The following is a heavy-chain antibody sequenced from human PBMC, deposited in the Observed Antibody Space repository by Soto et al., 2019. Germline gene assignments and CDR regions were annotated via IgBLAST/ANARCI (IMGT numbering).Heavy chain of an antibody. Sequence: QVQLVQSEAEVKKPGSSVKVSCKASGDIFSSYPFSWVRQAPGQGLEWMGGIVPLLGTADYAQKFQDRVTITADDSTSTVYMELSSLRSDDTAVYYCARDRGSQNWYFGVWGRGTLVSVSS. J-gene: IGHJ2*01. CDR1: GDIFSSYP. CDR3: ARDRGSQNWYFGV. V-gene: IGHV1-69*01. CDR2: IVPLLGTA. D-gene: IGHD3-10*01.